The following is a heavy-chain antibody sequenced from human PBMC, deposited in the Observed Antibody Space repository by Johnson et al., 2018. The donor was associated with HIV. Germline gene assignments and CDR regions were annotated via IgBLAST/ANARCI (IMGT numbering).Heavy chain of an antibody. CDR3: AKVHSGQLVGYAFDI. CDR1: GFSFDAYG. D-gene: IGHD1-26*01. V-gene: IGHV3-9*01. CDR2: ISWNSGSI. J-gene: IGHJ3*02. Sequence: VQLVESGGGLVQPGRSLRLSCAASGFSFDAYGMHWVRQPPGKGLEWVSGISWNSGSIGYADSVKGRFTISRDNAKNSLYLQMNSLRAEDTALYYCAKVHSGQLVGYAFDIWGQGTMVTVSS.